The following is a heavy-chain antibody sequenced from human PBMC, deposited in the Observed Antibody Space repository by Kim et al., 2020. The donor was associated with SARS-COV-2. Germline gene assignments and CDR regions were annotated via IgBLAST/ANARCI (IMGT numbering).Heavy chain of an antibody. CDR3: ARGYILTGQYYFDY. CDR2: IYYSGST. D-gene: IGHD3-9*01. Sequence: SETLSLTCTVSGGSISSYYWSWIRQPPGKGLEWIGYIYYSGSTNYNPSLKSRVTISVDTSKNQFSLKLSSVTAADTAVYYCARGYILTGQYYFDYWGQGTLVTVSS. J-gene: IGHJ4*02. CDR1: GGSISSYY. V-gene: IGHV4-59*01.